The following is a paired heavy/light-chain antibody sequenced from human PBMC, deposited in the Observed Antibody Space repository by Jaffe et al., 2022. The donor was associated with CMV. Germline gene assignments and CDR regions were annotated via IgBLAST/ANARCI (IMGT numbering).Heavy chain of an antibody. D-gene: IGHD3-10*01. CDR2: VYSSENIHYSGHT. Sequence: QLQLQESGPGLVKPSETLSLTCTVSGGSISSSSYYWGWIRQPPGKGLEWIGNVYSSENIHYSGHTYYNPSLKSRVTISVDTSKDQFSLKLSSVTAADTAVYFCARHICESRYFSRIRRDSGDRCYLDVWGKGTSVTVSS. V-gene: IGHV4-39*01. CDR1: GGSISSSSYY. CDR3: ARHICESRYFSRIRRDSGDRCYLDV. J-gene: IGHJ6*03.
Light chain of an antibody. CDR1: QSVISH. V-gene: IGKV3-20*01. CDR3: QQYGTSPPVT. CDR2: GAS. Sequence: DIVLTQSPGTLSLSPGERATLSCRASQSVISHLAWYQQKPGQAPRLLIYGASSRATGIPDRFSGSGSGTDFTLTISRLEPEDFALYYCQQYGTSPPVTFGQGTRLEIK. J-gene: IGKJ5*01.